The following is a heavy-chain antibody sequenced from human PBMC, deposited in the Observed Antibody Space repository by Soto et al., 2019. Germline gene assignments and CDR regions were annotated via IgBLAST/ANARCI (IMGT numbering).Heavy chain of an antibody. V-gene: IGHV4-30-2*01. CDR2: IYHSGST. CDR3: DRLDDWFDP. J-gene: IGHJ5*02. CDR1: GGSISSGGYS. Sequence: PSETLSLTCAVSGGSISSGGYSWSWIRQPPGKGLEWIGYIYHSGSTYYNPSLKSRVTISVDRSKNQFSLKLSSVTAADTAVYYCDRLDDWFDPWGQGTLVTVSS.